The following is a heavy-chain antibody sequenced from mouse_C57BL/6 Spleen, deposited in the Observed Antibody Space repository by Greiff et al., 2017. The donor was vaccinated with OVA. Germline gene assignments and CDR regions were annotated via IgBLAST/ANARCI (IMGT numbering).Heavy chain of an antibody. D-gene: IGHD2-4*01. J-gene: IGHJ3*01. Sequence: VQLQQPGAELVKPGASVKMSCKASGYTFTSYWITWVKQRPGQGLEWIGDIYPGSGSTNYNEKFKSKATLTVDTSSSTAYMQLSSLTSEDSAVYDCARLEDYDGAWFAYWGQGTLVTVSA. CDR2: IYPGSGST. V-gene: IGHV1-55*01. CDR3: ARLEDYDGAWFAY. CDR1: GYTFTSYW.